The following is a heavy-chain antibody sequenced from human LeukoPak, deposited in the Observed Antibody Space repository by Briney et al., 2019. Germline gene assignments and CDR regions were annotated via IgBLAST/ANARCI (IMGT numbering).Heavy chain of an antibody. V-gene: IGHV4-34*01. J-gene: IGHJ4*02. Sequence: SETLSLTCAVYGGSFSGYYWSWIRQPPGKGLEWIGEINHSRSTNYNPSLKSRVTISVDTSKNQFSLKLSSVTAADTAVYYCARTYYVWGSYRYTIYYFDYWGQGTLVTVSS. D-gene: IGHD3-16*02. CDR2: INHSRST. CDR1: GGSFSGYY. CDR3: ARTYYVWGSYRYTIYYFDY.